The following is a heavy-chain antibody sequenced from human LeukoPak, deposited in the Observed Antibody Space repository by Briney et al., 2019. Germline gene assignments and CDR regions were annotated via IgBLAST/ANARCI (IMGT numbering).Heavy chain of an antibody. Sequence: GGSLRLSCAASGFTVSSNYMSWVRQAPGKGLEWVSVIYSGGSTYYADSVKGRFTISRDNSKNTLYLQMNSLRAEDTAVYYCARGLWFGEELGAPFDYWGQGTLVTVSS. V-gene: IGHV3-53*01. CDR3: ARGLWFGEELGAPFDY. CDR1: GFTVSSNY. CDR2: IYSGGST. J-gene: IGHJ4*02. D-gene: IGHD3-10*01.